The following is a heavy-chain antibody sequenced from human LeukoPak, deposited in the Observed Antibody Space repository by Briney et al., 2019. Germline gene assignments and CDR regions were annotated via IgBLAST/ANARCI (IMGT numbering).Heavy chain of an antibody. CDR2: ISYDGNHK. Sequence: GGSLRLSCAASGFTFSHYAMHWVRQAPGKGLEWVAVISYDGNHKYYADSVKGRFTISRGNSKNTLYVQMNSLRAEDTAVYYCARARNGTLKYWGQGTLVTVRS. J-gene: IGHJ4*02. CDR3: ARARNGTLKY. D-gene: IGHD1-26*01. CDR1: GFTFSHYA. V-gene: IGHV3-30*01.